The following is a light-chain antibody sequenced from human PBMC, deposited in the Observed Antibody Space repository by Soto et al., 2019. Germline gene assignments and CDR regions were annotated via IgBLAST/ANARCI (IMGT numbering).Light chain of an antibody. V-gene: IGLV1-51*02. CDR1: SSNIGNNY. J-gene: IGLJ2*01. Sequence: QSVLTQPPSVSAAPGQKVTISCSGSSSNIGNNYVSWYQHLPGTAPKLLIYENDKRPSGIPDRFSGSKSGTSATLGITGLQTGDEADYYCETWDSSLGAGVFGGGTKLTVL. CDR3: ETWDSSLGAGV. CDR2: END.